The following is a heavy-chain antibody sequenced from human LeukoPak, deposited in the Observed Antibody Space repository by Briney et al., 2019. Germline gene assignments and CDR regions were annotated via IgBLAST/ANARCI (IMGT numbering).Heavy chain of an antibody. CDR3: ARKGDVVVVAGNWFDP. D-gene: IGHD2-15*01. CDR1: GGSISSSSHY. Sequence: SETLSLTCTVSGGSISSSSHYWGWIRQPPGKGLEWIGSIYYSGSTYYNSSLKSRVTISVDTSKNQFSLKLTSVTAADTAVYYCARKGDVVVVAGNWFDPWGQGTLVIVSS. V-gene: IGHV4-39*01. J-gene: IGHJ5*02. CDR2: IYYSGST.